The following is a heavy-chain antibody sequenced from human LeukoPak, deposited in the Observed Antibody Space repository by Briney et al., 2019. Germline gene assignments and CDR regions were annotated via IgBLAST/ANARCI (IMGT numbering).Heavy chain of an antibody. D-gene: IGHD4/OR15-4a*01. CDR2: ISGSGGST. J-gene: IGHJ4*02. Sequence: GGSLRLSCAASGFTFSSYAMSWVRQAPGKGLEWVSAISGSGGSTYYADSVKGRFTISRDNSKNTLYLQMDSLRAEDTAVYYCAKDLSGLTTADYWGQGTLVTVSS. CDR3: AKDLSGLTTADY. V-gene: IGHV3-23*01. CDR1: GFTFSSYA.